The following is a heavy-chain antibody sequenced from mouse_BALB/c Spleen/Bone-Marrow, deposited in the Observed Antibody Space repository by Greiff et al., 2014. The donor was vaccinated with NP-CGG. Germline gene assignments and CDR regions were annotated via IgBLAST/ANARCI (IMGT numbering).Heavy chain of an antibody. J-gene: IGHJ4*01. CDR2: IWWDDVN. CDR1: GFSLSTSGMG. V-gene: IGHV8-8*01. D-gene: IGHD2-3*01. Sequence: VKLVESGPGILKPSQTLSLTCSFSGFSLSTSGMGVGWIRQPSGKGLEWLSHIWWDDVNYYNPSLKSQLTISKDTSRNQVFLKITSVDTEDTASYYCARRAEDGYAMDYWGQGTSVTVSS. CDR3: ARRAEDGYAMDY.